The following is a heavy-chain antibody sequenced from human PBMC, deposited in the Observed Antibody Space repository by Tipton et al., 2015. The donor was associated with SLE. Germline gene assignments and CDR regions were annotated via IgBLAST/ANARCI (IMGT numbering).Heavy chain of an antibody. CDR1: GVSISSYY. J-gene: IGHJ4*02. D-gene: IGHD6-19*01. CDR3: ARVSLGIAVAGIDY. CDR2: IYTSGST. Sequence: TLSLTCTVSGVSISSYYWSWIRQPPGKGLEWIGDIYTSGSTNYNPSLKSRVTISGDTSKNQFSLKLSSVTAADTTVYYCARVSLGIAVAGIDYWGQGTLVTVSS. V-gene: IGHV4-4*08.